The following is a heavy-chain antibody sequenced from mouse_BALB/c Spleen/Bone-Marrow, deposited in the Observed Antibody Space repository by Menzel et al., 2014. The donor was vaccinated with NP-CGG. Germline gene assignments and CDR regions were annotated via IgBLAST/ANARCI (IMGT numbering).Heavy chain of an antibody. V-gene: IGHV1S137*01. Sequence: QVQLQQSGTELVRPGVSVKISCKGSGYTFTDYAMHWVKQSHAKSLEWIGVISIYYGDANYNQKFKGKATMTVDKSSSTAYMELARLTSEDSAIYYCSGRYERGYFDVWGAGTTVTVSS. CDR1: GYTFTDYA. CDR2: ISIYYGDA. CDR3: SGRYERGYFDV. J-gene: IGHJ1*01. D-gene: IGHD2-14*01.